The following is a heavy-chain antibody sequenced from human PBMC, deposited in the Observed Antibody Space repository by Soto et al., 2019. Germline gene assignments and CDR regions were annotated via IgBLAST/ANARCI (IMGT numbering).Heavy chain of an antibody. CDR1: EFTFSDYY. Sequence: QVQLVEAGGGLVKPGVSLRLSCAASEFTFSDYYMTWIRQAPGKGPEWVSYISNSGSTIYYADSVKGRFTISRDNAKNSLYLQMNSLRAEDTAVYYCARGLAYGDYGWLDPWGQGTLVTVSP. CDR2: ISNSGSTI. CDR3: ARGLAYGDYGWLDP. D-gene: IGHD4-17*01. V-gene: IGHV3-11*01. J-gene: IGHJ5*02.